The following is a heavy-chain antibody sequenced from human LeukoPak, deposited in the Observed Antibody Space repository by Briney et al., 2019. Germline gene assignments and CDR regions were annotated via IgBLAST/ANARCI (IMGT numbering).Heavy chain of an antibody. V-gene: IGHV4-4*07. D-gene: IGHD6-19*01. Sequence: SQTLSLTCTVSGGSISSYYWSWVRQPAGKGLEWIGRIYTSGSTNYNPSLKSRVTMSVDTSKNQFSLKLSSVTAADTAVYYCARETAVAGPFDYWGQGTLVTVSS. CDR2: IYTSGST. CDR3: ARETAVAGPFDY. J-gene: IGHJ4*02. CDR1: GGSISSYY.